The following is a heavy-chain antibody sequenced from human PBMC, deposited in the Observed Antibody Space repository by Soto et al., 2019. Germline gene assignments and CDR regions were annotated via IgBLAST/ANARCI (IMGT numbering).Heavy chain of an antibody. CDR2: ISGSGGST. CDR1: GFTFSSYA. D-gene: IGHD6-6*01. J-gene: IGHJ5*02. V-gene: IGHV3-23*01. CDR3: AKAPSFSSIAALPFDP. Sequence: GSPRHSCEAPGFTFSSYAMGRVRQGLRKGLEWVSTISGSGGSTYYADSVKGRFTISRDNSKNTLYLQMNSLRAEDTAVYYCAKAPSFSSIAALPFDPWGQGTLVTVSS.